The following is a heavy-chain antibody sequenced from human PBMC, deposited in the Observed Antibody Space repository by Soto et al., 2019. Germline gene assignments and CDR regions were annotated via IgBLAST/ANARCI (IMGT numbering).Heavy chain of an antibody. V-gene: IGHV1-69*13. J-gene: IGHJ4*02. Sequence: SVKVSCKASGGTFSSYAISWVRQAPGQGLEWMGGIIPIFGTANYAQKFQGRVTITADESTSTAYMELSSLRSEDTAVYYCARDIAVAGPIFDYWGQGTLVTVSS. CDR2: IIPIFGTA. D-gene: IGHD6-19*01. CDR3: ARDIAVAGPIFDY. CDR1: GGTFSSYA.